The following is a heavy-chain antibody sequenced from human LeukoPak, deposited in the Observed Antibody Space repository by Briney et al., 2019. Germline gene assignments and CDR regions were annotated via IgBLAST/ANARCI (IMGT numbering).Heavy chain of an antibody. V-gene: IGHV4-4*07. CDR1: GGSIGWDY. J-gene: IGHJ4*02. CDR2: IYKSGST. CDR3: AREEYFQDSNGYSYYFRS. Sequence: RPSETLSLTCTVSGGSIGWDYWSWIRQSAGKGLEWIGRIYKSGSTNYNPSFRSRVTMSVDTSKNQFSLNVTSVTAADTAVYYCAREEYFQDSNGYSYYFRSWGQGSLVTVSS. D-gene: IGHD3-22*01.